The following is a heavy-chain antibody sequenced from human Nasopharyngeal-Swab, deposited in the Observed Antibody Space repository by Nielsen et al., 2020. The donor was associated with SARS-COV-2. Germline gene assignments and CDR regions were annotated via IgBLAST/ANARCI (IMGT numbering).Heavy chain of an antibody. J-gene: IGHJ5*02. V-gene: IGHV1-69*13. Sequence: SVKVSCKASGGTFSSYAISWVRQAPGQGLEWMGGIIPIFGTANYAQKFQGRVTITADESTSTAYMELSSLRSEDTAVYYCASSYDSSGYGWFDPWGQGTLVTVSS. CDR1: GGTFSSYA. D-gene: IGHD3-22*01. CDR2: IIPIFGTA. CDR3: ASSYDSSGYGWFDP.